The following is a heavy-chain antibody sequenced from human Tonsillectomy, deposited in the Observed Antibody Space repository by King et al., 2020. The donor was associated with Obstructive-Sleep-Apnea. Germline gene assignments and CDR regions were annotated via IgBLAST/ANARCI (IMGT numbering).Heavy chain of an antibody. Sequence: VQLVESGGGVVQPGRSLRLSCAASGFIFRTYGMHWVRQAPGKGLEWAAVISDDGSNKYYAKSVKGRFTISRDNSKNTLYLQMNSLRAEDTAMYYFAKDRRYCSGGTCHVPGHWGQGTLVTVSS. CDR3: AKDRRYCSGGTCHVPGH. J-gene: IGHJ4*02. V-gene: IGHV3-30*18. D-gene: IGHD2-15*01. CDR2: ISDDGSNK. CDR1: GFIFRTYG.